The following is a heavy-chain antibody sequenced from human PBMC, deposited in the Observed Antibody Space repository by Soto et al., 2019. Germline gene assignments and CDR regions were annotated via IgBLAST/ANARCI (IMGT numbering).Heavy chain of an antibody. D-gene: IGHD3-16*01. CDR2: ITPFNGNT. CDR1: GYTFTYRS. J-gene: IGHJ3*02. CDR3: ARSFDNDFALDI. Sequence: QMQLVQSGAEVKKTGSSVKVSCKASGYTFTYRSLHWVRQAPGQALEWMGWITPFNGNTNYAQKFQDRVTITRAGSMSTACMELSSLRSEDRAMDDCARSFDNDFALDIWGQGTMVTVSS. V-gene: IGHV1-45*02.